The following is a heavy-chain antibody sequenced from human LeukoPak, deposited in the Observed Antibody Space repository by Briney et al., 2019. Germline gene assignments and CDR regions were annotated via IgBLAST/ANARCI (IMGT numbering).Heavy chain of an antibody. D-gene: IGHD4-23*01. J-gene: IGHJ2*01. V-gene: IGHV4-34*01. CDR1: GGYLGAWC. CDR3: ARGLGGGNSVYFDL. CDR2: VYHCGSD. Sequence: SETLSLTCGVYGGYLGAWCLSWIRQPPGKGLEWIGGVYHCGSDRHDPSLPHRFTISVDASKDQFSLKLSSVTAADTAVYYCARGLGGGNSVYFDLWGRGTLVTVSS.